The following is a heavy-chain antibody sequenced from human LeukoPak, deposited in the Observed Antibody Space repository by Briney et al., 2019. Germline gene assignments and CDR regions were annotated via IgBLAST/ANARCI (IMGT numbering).Heavy chain of an antibody. CDR3: AKFAYQLLRYRDY. Sequence: GESLRLSSAASGFTFSSYAMSWVRQAPGKGLEWVSAISGSGGSTYYADSVKGRFTISRDNSKNTLYLQMNSLRAEDTAVYYCAKFAYQLLRYRDYWGQGTLVTVSS. J-gene: IGHJ4*02. V-gene: IGHV3-23*01. CDR2: ISGSGGST. D-gene: IGHD2-2*01. CDR1: GFTFSSYA.